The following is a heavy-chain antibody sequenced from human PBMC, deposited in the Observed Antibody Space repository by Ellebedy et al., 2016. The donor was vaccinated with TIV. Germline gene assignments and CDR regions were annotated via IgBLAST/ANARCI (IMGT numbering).Heavy chain of an antibody. CDR3: ARGLGIAAAGTNYYYGMDV. V-gene: IGHV4-59*01. D-gene: IGHD6-13*01. CDR1: GGPISSYY. J-gene: IGHJ6*02. CDR2: IYYSGST. Sequence: MPSETLSLTCTASGGPISSYYWSWIRQPLGKGLEWLGYIYYSGSTNYNPSLKSRVTISVDTSKNQFSLKLSSVTAADTAVYYCARGLGIAAAGTNYYYGMDVWGQGTTVTVSS.